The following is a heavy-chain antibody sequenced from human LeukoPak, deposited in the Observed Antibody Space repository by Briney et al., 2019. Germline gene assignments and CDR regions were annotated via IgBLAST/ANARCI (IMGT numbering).Heavy chain of an antibody. D-gene: IGHD2-15*01. Sequence: KPSETLSLTCAVYGGSFSGYYWSWIRQPPGKGLEWIGEINHSGSTNYNPSLKSRVTISVDTSKNQFSLKLSSVTAADTAVYYCAHRGGSRSYYYYYMDVWGKGTTVTVSS. CDR3: AHRGGSRSYYYYYMDV. J-gene: IGHJ6*03. CDR2: INHSGST. V-gene: IGHV4-34*01. CDR1: GGSFSGYY.